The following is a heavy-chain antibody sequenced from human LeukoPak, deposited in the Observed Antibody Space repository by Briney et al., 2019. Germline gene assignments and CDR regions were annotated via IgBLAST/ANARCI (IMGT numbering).Heavy chain of an antibody. D-gene: IGHD1-7*01. CDR1: GYNFTNYW. CDR3: ARSYNWNYDYFDY. V-gene: IGHV5-51*01. Sequence: GESLKISCMCSGYNFTNYWGGWVRQMSGKVLEWMGIIYPVDSDTSYSPSFQGQVTISAEKSISTAYLQWSSLKASDTAIYYCARSYNWNYDYFDYWGQGTLVTVSS. CDR2: IYPVDSDT. J-gene: IGHJ4*02.